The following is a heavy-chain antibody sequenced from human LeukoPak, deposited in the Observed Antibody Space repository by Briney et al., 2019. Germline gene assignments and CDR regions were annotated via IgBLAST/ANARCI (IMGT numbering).Heavy chain of an antibody. J-gene: IGHJ3*02. CDR3: ARGKGYYSGTDSFDI. CDR2: ISYDGSNE. V-gene: IGHV3-30*04. Sequence: RGSLRPSCAVSGFTFSRYGMNWVRQAPGKGLEWVAGISYDGSNEYYADAVKGRFTISRDNSKNTLYLQMNSLRAEDTAVYYCARGKGYYSGTDSFDIWGKGTMVTVSS. D-gene: IGHD2-21*01. CDR1: GFTFSRYG.